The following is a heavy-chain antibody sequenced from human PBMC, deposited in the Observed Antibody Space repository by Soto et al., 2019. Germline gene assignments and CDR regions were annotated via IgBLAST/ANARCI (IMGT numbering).Heavy chain of an antibody. CDR2: VYYTGTT. D-gene: IGHD4-17*01. Sequence: ETLSLTCTVSGGSIGSYHWSWVRQPPGKGLEWIASVYYTGTTNYNPSLGSRVTISIDAPENQISLKLTSVTAADTAFYYCARDTVLTGMFDFWRQGTLVTVSS. V-gene: IGHV4-59*01. CDR1: GGSIGSYH. J-gene: IGHJ4*02. CDR3: ARDTVLTGMFDF.